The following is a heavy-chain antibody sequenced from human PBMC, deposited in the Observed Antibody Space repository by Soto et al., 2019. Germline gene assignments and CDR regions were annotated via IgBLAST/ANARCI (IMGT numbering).Heavy chain of an antibody. Sequence: ASVKVSCKAAGYTFTSYGISWVRQAPGEGLEWMGWISPYSGKTSYTQKFQDRVTMTTDTSTTTAYMELRNLRSDDTAMYHRARDVVNIETTGGIVHWGPGTQVTVSS. CDR3: ARDVVNIETTGGIVH. V-gene: IGHV1-18*01. CDR2: ISPYSGKT. J-gene: IGHJ4*02. D-gene: IGHD1-1*01. CDR1: GYTFTSYG.